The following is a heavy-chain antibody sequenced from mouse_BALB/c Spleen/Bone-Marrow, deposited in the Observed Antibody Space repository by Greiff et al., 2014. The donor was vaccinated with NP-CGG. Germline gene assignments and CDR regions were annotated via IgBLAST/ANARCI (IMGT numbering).Heavy chain of an antibody. D-gene: IGHD1-2*01. CDR2: INPYNGDT. J-gene: IGHJ2*01. CDR1: GYSFTGYF. V-gene: IGHV1-20*02. Sequence: VQLQQSGPELVKPGASVKISCKASGYSFTGYFMNWVMQSHEKSLEWIGRINPYNGDTFYNQKFKGKATLTVDKSSSTAHMELRSLASEDSAVYYCASSFITTAYYFDYWGQGTTLTVSS. CDR3: ASSFITTAYYFDY.